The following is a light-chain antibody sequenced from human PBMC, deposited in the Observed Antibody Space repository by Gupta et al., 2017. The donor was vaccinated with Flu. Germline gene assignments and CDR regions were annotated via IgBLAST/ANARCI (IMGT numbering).Light chain of an antibody. Sequence: TSSDVGRYNYVSWYQQHPGKAPKVIIYEVSNRPSGVSDRFSGSKSGNTASLTISGLQAEDEAEYYCSSYTSTTADVFGTGTKVTVL. CDR2: EVS. V-gene: IGLV2-14*01. CDR3: SSYTSTTADV. J-gene: IGLJ1*01. CDR1: SSDVGRYNY.